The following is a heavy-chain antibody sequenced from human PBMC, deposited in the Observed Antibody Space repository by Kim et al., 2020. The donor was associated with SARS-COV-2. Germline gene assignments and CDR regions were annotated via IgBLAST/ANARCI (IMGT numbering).Heavy chain of an antibody. J-gene: IGHJ4*02. CDR1: GFTFSGSA. Sequence: GGSLRLSCAASGFTFSGSAMHWVRQASGKGLEWVGRIRNKANNYATVYAASVKGRFTISRDDSKNTASLQMNSLKTEDTAVYYCISRDCSGGSCYFYWGQGTLVTVSS. V-gene: IGHV3-73*01. D-gene: IGHD2-15*01. CDR2: IRNKANNYAT. CDR3: ISRDCSGGSCYFY.